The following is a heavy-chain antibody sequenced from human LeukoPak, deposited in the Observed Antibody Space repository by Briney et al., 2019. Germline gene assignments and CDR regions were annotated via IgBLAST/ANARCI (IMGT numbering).Heavy chain of an antibody. CDR1: GYAFTSYG. V-gene: IGHV1-18*01. CDR2: ISAYNGNT. CDR3: ARDYYYDSSGYSAVLGY. Sequence: ASVKVSCKASGYAFTSYGISWVRQAPGQGLEWMGWISAYNGNTNYAQKLQGRVTMTTDTSTSTAYMELRSLRSDDTAVYYCARDYYYDSSGYSAVLGYWGLGTLVTVSS. D-gene: IGHD3-22*01. J-gene: IGHJ4*02.